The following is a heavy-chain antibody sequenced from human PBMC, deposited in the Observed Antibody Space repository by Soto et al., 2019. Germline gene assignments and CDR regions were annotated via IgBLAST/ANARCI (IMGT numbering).Heavy chain of an antibody. V-gene: IGHV4-39*01. J-gene: IGHJ5*02. CDR3: ASRRVGYYDSSGYYLNWFDP. CDR2: IYYSGST. CDR1: GGSVSSSSYY. Sequence: SEILSLTCTVSGGSVSSSSYYWGWIRQPPGKGLEWIGSIYYSGSTYYNPSLKSRVTISVDTSKNQFSLKLSSVTAADTAVYYCASRRVGYYDSSGYYLNWFDPWGQGTLVTVSS. D-gene: IGHD3-22*01.